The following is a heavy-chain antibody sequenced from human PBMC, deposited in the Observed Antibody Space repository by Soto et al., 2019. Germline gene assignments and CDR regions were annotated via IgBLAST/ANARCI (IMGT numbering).Heavy chain of an antibody. J-gene: IGHJ4*02. V-gene: IGHV3-30*18. CDR3: AKDQVHGSSTSCQIEY. CDR2: ISYDGSNK. D-gene: IGHD2-2*01. Sequence: QVQLVESGGGVVQPGRSLRLSCAASGFTFSSYGMHWVRQAPGKGLEWVAVISYDGSNKYYADSVKGRFTISRDNSKNTLYLQMNSLRAEDTAVYYCAKDQVHGSSTSCQIEYWGQGTLVTVSS. CDR1: GFTFSSYG.